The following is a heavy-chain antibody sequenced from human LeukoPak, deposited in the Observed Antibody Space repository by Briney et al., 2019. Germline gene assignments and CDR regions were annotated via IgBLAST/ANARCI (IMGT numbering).Heavy chain of an antibody. CDR1: GVAISSYY. V-gene: IGHV4-59*01. D-gene: IGHD5-18*01. CDR2: IDSSGGT. Sequence: SETLSRTCTVSGVAISSYYWSWLRQPPGKGLEWIGNIDSSGGTIYYPPLNSRVTISADTTKNQSSLKLSSVTTADTAVYYRATDHRYSYGSYYYGMDVWGQGTTVTVSS. CDR3: ATDHRYSYGSYYYGMDV. J-gene: IGHJ6*02.